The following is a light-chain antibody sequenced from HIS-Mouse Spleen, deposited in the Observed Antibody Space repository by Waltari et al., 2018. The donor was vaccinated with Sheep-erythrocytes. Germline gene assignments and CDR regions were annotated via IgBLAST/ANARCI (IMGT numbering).Light chain of an antibody. J-gene: IGLJ2*01. CDR3: QAWDSSTVV. CDR1: KLGDKY. V-gene: IGLV3-1*01. CDR2: QDS. Sequence: SYELTQPPSVSVSPGQTASITCSGDKLGDKYACWYQQKPGQSPVLVSYQDSKRPSGIPERFSGSKSGNTATRTISGTQAMDEADYYCQAWDSSTVVFGGGTKLTVL.